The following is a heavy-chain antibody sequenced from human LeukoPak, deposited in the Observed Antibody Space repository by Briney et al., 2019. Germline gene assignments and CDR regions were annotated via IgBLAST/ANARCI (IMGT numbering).Heavy chain of an antibody. CDR2: MNPNSGNT. J-gene: IGHJ4*02. CDR3: AKRIDFWSGYCFDY. CDR1: GYTFTSYD. Sequence: ASVKVSCKASGYTFTSYDINWVRQATGQGLEWMGWMNPNSGNTGYAQKFQGRVTMTRNTPISTAYMELSSLRSEDTAVYYCAKRIDFWSGYCFDYWGQGTLVTVSP. D-gene: IGHD3-3*01. V-gene: IGHV1-8*01.